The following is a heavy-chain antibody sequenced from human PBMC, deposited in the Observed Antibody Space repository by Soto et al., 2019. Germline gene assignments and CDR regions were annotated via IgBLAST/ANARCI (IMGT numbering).Heavy chain of an antibody. CDR2: IYHSGNT. V-gene: IGHV4-30-2*01. D-gene: IGHD2-21*02. CDR1: GCSISSGFYS. Sequence: SETLSLTCAVSGCSISSGFYSWSWIRQPPGPGLEWIGYIYHSGNTYYNPSLMSRVTISVDRSQNHFSLKLTSVTAADTAVYYCARGSDGVWNWFDPWGQGTQVTVSS. CDR3: ARGSDGVWNWFDP. J-gene: IGHJ5*02.